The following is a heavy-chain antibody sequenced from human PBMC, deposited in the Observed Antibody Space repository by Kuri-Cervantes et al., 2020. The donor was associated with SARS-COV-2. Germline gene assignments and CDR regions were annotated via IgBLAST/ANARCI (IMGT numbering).Heavy chain of an antibody. CDR2: IYSGGSA. D-gene: IGHD3-22*01. Sequence: GESLKISCAASGFTFSNAWMSWVRQAPGKGPEWVSVIYSGGSAFYAASVEGRFTISRDISKNTLFLQMNSLRADDTAVYYCARGYDNIGDYPLDVFDLWGQGTVVTVSS. CDR3: ARGYDNIGDYPLDVFDL. CDR1: GFTFSNAW. J-gene: IGHJ3*01. V-gene: IGHV3-66*01.